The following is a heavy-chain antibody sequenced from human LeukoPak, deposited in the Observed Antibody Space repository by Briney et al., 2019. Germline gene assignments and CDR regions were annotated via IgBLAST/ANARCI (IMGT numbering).Heavy chain of an antibody. J-gene: IGHJ6*02. CDR3: ARTLQDARGFGMDV. D-gene: IGHD2-8*01. CDR2: IYQSGST. V-gene: IGHV4-28*01. Sequence: PPDTLSLTCAVSGYSISSSHWWGWIRQPPGEGLEWIGNIYQSGSTSYNPSLKSRVTMSVDTSKNQFSLKLSSVTAVDTAVYYCARTLQDARGFGMDVWGQGTTVTVSS. CDR1: GYSISSSHW.